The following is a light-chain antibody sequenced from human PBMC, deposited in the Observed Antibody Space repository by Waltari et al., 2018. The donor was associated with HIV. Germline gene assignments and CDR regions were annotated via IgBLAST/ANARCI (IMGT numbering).Light chain of an antibody. J-gene: IGKJ1*01. CDR2: MTF. CDR3: MQALQTPRT. V-gene: IGKV2-28*01. Sequence: EIVMTQSPLSLPVTPGEPASISCRSSQSLLHVNGNNYLDWYFQKPGQSPQVLIYMTFNRASGVPDRFSGSGSGTDFTLKISSLEAEDVGIYYCMQALQTPRTFGQGTKVEI. CDR1: QSLLHVNGNNY.